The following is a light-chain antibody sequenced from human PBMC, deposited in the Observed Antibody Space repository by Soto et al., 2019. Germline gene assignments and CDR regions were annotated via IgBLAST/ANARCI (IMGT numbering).Light chain of an antibody. CDR2: EDD. Sequence: QSVLTQSPSVSATPGQKVTISCSGGSSNIGKNYVSWYQQLPGTAPKRLIYEDDKRPSGISDRFSGSKSGTSATLGITGLQTGDEADYYCETWDSSLNAGVFGGGTQLTVL. CDR3: ETWDSSLNAGV. J-gene: IGLJ7*01. V-gene: IGLV1-51*02. CDR1: SSNIGKNY.